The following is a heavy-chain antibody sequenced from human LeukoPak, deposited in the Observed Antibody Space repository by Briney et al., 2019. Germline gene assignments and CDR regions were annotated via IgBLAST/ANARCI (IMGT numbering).Heavy chain of an antibody. D-gene: IGHD6-13*01. CDR1: GGTINTYY. J-gene: IGHJ4*02. CDR3: AGGSSWFHDY. V-gene: IGHV4-59*01. Sequence: SETLSLTCTVSGGTINTYYWNWIRQPPGKGLEWIGYIYYSGSTNYNPSLKSRVTISVDTSKNQFSLKLTSVTAADTAVYYCAGGSSWFHDYWGQGTLVTVSS. CDR2: IYYSGST.